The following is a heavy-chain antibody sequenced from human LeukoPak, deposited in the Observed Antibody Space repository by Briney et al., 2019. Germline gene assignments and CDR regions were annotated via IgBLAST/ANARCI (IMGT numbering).Heavy chain of an antibody. D-gene: IGHD3-22*01. CDR3: ARDFTYYYDSSGYFPFDY. Sequence: ASVKVSCKASGYTFTSYYMHWVRQAPGQGLEWMGIINPSGGSTSYAQKFQGRVTMTRDTSTSTVYMELSSLRSEDTAVYYCARDFTYYYDSSGYFPFDYWGQGTLVTVSS. CDR2: INPSGGST. CDR1: GYTFTSYY. V-gene: IGHV1-46*01. J-gene: IGHJ4*02.